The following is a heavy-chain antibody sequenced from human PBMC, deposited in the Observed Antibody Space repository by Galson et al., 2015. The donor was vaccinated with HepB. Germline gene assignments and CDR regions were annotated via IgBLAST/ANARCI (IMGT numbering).Heavy chain of an antibody. CDR3: ARGRGSGSYFDY. CDR2: ISVYNGNT. J-gene: IGHJ4*02. D-gene: IGHD3-10*01. CDR1: GYTFTNYG. V-gene: IGHV1-18*01. Sequence: SVKVSCKASGYTFTNYGITWVRQAPGQELEWMGWISVYNGNTNYAQKFQGRVTMTRNTSISTAYMELSSLRSEDTAVYYCARGRGSGSYFDYWGQGTLVTVSS.